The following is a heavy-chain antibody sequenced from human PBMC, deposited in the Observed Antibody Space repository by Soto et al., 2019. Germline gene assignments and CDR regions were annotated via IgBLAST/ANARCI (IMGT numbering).Heavy chain of an antibody. CDR1: GFTFGDYA. CDR3: TRVGRDGYNLPVDY. V-gene: IGHV3-49*03. CDR2: IRSKAYGGTT. Sequence: PGGSLRLSCTASGFTFGDYAMSWFRQAPGKGLEWVGFIRSKAYGGTTEYAASVKGRFTISRDDSKSIAYLQMNSLKTEDTAVYYCTRVGRDGYNLPVDYWGQGTLVTVSS. D-gene: IGHD5-12*01. J-gene: IGHJ4*02.